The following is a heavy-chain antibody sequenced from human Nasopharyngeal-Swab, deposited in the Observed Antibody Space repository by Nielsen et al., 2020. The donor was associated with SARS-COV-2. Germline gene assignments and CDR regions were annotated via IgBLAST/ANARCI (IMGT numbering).Heavy chain of an antibody. CDR2: IYYSGST. CDR1: GGSISSSSYY. J-gene: IGHJ3*02. Sequence: GSLRLSCTVSGGSISSSSYYWGWIRQPPGKGLEWIGSIYYSGSTYYNPSLKSRVTISVDTSKNQFSLKLSSVTAADTAVYYCARADILTGYSPPGDAFDIWGQGTMVTVSS. CDR3: ARADILTGYSPPGDAFDI. D-gene: IGHD3-9*01. V-gene: IGHV4-39*07.